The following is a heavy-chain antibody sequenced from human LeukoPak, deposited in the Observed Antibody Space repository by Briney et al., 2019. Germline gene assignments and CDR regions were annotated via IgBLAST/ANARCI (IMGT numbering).Heavy chain of an antibody. V-gene: IGHV3-21*01. CDR2: ISSSSSYI. CDR1: GFSFSSYW. Sequence: GGSLRLSCAASGFSFSSYWMHWVRQAPGKGLEWVSSISSSSSYIYYADSVKGRFTISRDNAKNSLYLQMNSLRAEDTAVYYCARGNVGARDYYFDYWGQGTLVTVSS. D-gene: IGHD1-26*01. CDR3: ARGNVGARDYYFDY. J-gene: IGHJ4*02.